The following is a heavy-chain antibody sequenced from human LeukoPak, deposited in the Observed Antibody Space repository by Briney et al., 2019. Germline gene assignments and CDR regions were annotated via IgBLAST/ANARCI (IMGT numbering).Heavy chain of an antibody. V-gene: IGHV3-49*04. J-gene: IGHJ4*02. CDR3: TREFSRYSGSYCNY. D-gene: IGHD1-26*01. Sequence: GGSLRLSCTASGFTFGDYAMSWVRQAPGKGLEWVGFIRSKAYGGTTGYAASVKGRFTISRDDSKSIAYLQMNSLKTEDTAVYYCTREFSRYSGSYCNYWGQGTLVTVSS. CDR2: IRSKAYGGTT. CDR1: GFTFGDYA.